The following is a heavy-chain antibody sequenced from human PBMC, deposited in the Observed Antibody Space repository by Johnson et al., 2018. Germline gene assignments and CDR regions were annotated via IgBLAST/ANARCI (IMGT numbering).Heavy chain of an antibody. J-gene: IGHJ2*01. CDR2: IIPFHATT. CDR3: TRGPSERSGLILFPVGYFDL. D-gene: IGHD6-19*01. Sequence: VQLVETGAEVKKPGSSVKVSCKASGGTLSMHVFSWVRQAPRQGLEWIGGIIPFHATTTYAPKFQGRVTISADESANVVYMELSRLTSEDTAVYYCTRGPSERSGLILFPVGYFDLWGRGSLISVTS. V-gene: IGHV1-69*01. CDR1: GGTLSMHV.